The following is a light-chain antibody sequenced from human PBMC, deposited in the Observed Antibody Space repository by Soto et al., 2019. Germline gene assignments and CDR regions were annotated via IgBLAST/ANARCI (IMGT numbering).Light chain of an antibody. CDR1: SSNIGAGYD. J-gene: IGLJ2*01. Sequence: QSVLTQPPSVSGAPGQRVTISCTGSSSNIGAGYDVHWYQQLPGTAPKLLIYDNSNRPSGVPDQFSGSKSGTSASLVITGLQAEDEADYYCQSYDSSLSGVVFGGGTKLTVL. V-gene: IGLV1-40*01. CDR2: DNS. CDR3: QSYDSSLSGVV.